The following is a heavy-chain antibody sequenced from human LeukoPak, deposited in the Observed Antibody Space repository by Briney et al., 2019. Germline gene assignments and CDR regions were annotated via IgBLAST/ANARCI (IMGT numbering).Heavy chain of an antibody. V-gene: IGHV3-43*01. Sequence: PGRSLRLSCAASGFPFIEYTMNWVRQAPGKGLEWVSVLSWDGGSTYYADAVKGRFTVSRDNSKNSLYLQMNSLRTEDTALYYCAKGGYGSGTWEMGIDYWGQGTLVSVSS. CDR1: GFPFIEYT. CDR2: LSWDGGST. D-gene: IGHD3-10*01. J-gene: IGHJ4*02. CDR3: AKGGYGSGTWEMGIDY.